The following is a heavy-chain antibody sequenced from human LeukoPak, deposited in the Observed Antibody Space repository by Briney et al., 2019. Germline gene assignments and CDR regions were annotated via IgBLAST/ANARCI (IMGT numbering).Heavy chain of an antibody. Sequence: PGGSLRLSCAASGFTFSDYYMSWIRQAPGKGLEWVSYISSSGSTIYYADSVKGRFTISRDNSKNTVNLQMNDLRAEDTAVYYCARSWDARLNFDYWGQGTLVTVSS. V-gene: IGHV3-11*04. J-gene: IGHJ4*02. CDR1: GFTFSDYY. CDR3: ARSWDARLNFDY. D-gene: IGHD1-26*01. CDR2: ISSSGSTI.